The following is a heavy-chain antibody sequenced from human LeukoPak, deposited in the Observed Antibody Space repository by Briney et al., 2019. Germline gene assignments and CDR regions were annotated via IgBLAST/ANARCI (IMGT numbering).Heavy chain of an antibody. CDR2: ISFDGNHK. CDR3: ARDYDGGYMDV. D-gene: IGHD3-3*01. CDR1: GFTFSSYA. Sequence: QSGGSLRLSCAASGFTFSSYAMHWVRQAPGKGLEWVAVISFDGNHKYYADSVKGRFTISRDNAKNSLYLQMNSLRAEDTAVYYCARDYDGGYMDVWGKGTTVTVSS. J-gene: IGHJ6*03. V-gene: IGHV3-30*04.